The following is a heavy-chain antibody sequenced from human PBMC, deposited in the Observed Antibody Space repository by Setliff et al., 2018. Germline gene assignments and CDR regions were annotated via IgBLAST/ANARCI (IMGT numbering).Heavy chain of an antibody. CDR1: GGSISSGGYY. D-gene: IGHD6-19*01. V-gene: IGHV4-39*01. Sequence: PSETLSLTCTVSGGSISSGGYYWSWIRQHPGKGLEWIGRIYHGGKTYYNTSLESRLTISVDTSKNQFSLKLRSVTAADTAVYYCARVSGFQYMDVWGIAVPGAPKYYSPGYWGQGTLVTVSS. J-gene: IGHJ4*02. CDR2: IYHGGKT. CDR3: ARVSGFQYMDVWGIAVPGAPKYYSPGY.